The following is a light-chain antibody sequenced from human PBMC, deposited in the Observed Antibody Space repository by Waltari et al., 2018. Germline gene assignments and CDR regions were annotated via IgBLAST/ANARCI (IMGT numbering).Light chain of an antibody. V-gene: IGKV1-9*01. J-gene: IGKJ1*01. CDR2: AAS. CDR1: QGIGRY. Sequence: DIQLTQSPSFVSASVGDRVTITCRASQGIGRYLAWYQQKPGNAPQFLVYAASTLQSGVPARFSGSGSGTEFTLTSSSLQPEDFATYYCQQPYFYPRTFGQGTKVDIK. CDR3: QQPYFYPRT.